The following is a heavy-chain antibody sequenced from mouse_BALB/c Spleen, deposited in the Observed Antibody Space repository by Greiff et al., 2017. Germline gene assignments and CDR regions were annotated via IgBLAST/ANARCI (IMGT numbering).Heavy chain of an antibody. Sequence: EVKLLESGGGLVKPGGSLKLSCAASGFAFSSYYMSWVRQTPEQRLEWVAYISSGGGSTYYPDTVKGRVTISRDNAKNTLYLQMSSLKSEDTAMYYCARHEDYVAMDYWGQGTSVTVSS. CDR1: GFAFSSYY. J-gene: IGHJ4*01. V-gene: IGHV5-12-1*01. CDR3: ARHEDYVAMDY. CDR2: ISSGGGST.